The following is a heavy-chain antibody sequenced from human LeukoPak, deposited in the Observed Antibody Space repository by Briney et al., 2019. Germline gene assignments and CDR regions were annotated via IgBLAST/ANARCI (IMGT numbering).Heavy chain of an antibody. V-gene: IGHV3-21*01. Sequence: GGSLRLSCAASGFTFSSYSMNWVRQAPGKGLEWVSSISSSSSYIYYADSVKGRFTISRDNAKNSLYLQMNSLRAEDTAVYYCARGVAAAGRAYSWFDPWGQGTLVTVSS. J-gene: IGHJ5*02. CDR2: ISSSSSYI. CDR1: GFTFSSYS. D-gene: IGHD6-13*01. CDR3: ARGVAAAGRAYSWFDP.